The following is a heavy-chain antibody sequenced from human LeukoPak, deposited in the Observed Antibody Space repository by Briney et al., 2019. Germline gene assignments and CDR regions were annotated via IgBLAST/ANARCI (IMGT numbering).Heavy chain of an antibody. CDR2: IYYSGST. J-gene: IGHJ4*02. D-gene: IGHD3-22*01. V-gene: IGHV4-59*08. Sequence: SETLSLTCTVSGGSISSYYWSWIRQPPGKGLEWIGYIYYSGSTNYNPSLKSRVTISVDTSKNQFSLKLSSVTAADTAVYYCASLATITMIVVGWGQGTLVTVSP. CDR3: ASLATITMIVVG. CDR1: GGSISSYY.